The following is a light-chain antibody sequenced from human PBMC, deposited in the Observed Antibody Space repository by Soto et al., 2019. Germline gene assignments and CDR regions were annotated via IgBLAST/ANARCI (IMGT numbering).Light chain of an antibody. J-gene: IGKJ5*01. CDR3: QQSYGTTMYT. Sequence: MTQSPLSLPVTPGEPASISCRAMXSXXHSNGYTYLNWYQQKPGKAPKLLIYAASNLQSGVPSRFSGSGSGTDFTLTISSLQAEDIATYYCQQSYGTTMYTFGQGTRLETK. CDR2: AAS. CDR1: XSXXHSNGYTY. V-gene: IGKV1-39*01.